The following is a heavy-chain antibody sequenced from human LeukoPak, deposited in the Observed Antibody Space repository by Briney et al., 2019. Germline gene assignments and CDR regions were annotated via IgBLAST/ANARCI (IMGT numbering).Heavy chain of an antibody. Sequence: SETLSLTCTVSVSGDSFSSYHWSWLRQPPGKGLEWIGYISSSGSTSYNTSLKSRVTISVDTSKNQFSLKLSSVAAADAAVYYCARVGRGDHTWGSYSCDHWGQGTLVSVSS. CDR1: GDSFSSYH. CDR2: ISSSGST. V-gene: IGHV4-59*01. CDR3: ARVGRGDHTWGSYSCDH. D-gene: IGHD3-16*01. J-gene: IGHJ1*01.